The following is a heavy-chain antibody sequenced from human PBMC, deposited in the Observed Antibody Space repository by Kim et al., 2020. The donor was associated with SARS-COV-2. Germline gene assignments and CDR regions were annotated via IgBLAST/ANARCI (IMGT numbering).Heavy chain of an antibody. V-gene: IGHV3-48*04. J-gene: IGHJ6*02. CDR3: ARWTPIYYYYGMDV. Sequence: GGSLRLSFAASGFTFSSYSMNWVRQAPGKGLEWVSYISSSSSTIYYADSVKGRFTISRDNPKNSLYLQMNSLRAEDTAVYYCARWTPIYYYYGMDVWGQGTTVTVSS. CDR2: ISSSSSTI. CDR1: GFTFSSYS.